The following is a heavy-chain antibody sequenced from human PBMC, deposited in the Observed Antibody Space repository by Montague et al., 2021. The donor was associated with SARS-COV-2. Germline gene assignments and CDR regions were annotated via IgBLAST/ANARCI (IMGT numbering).Heavy chain of an antibody. J-gene: IGHJ4*02. CDR3: TRAVCGVQDY. V-gene: IGHV6-1*01. CDR1: GDSVSSNSVS. CDR2: TYYRSKWSN. D-gene: IGHD3-10*01. Sequence: CAISGDSVSSNSVSWNWIRQSPSRGLEWLGRTYYRSKWSNEYALSVKSRITITPDTSKNQLSLQLTSVTPEDTAVYYCTRAVCGVQDYWGRGSLVTVSS.